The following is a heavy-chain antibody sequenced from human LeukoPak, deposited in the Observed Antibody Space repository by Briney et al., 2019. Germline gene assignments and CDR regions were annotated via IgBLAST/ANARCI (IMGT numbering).Heavy chain of an antibody. CDR2: ISASATVT. V-gene: IGHV3-21*01. J-gene: IGHJ4*02. D-gene: IGHD5-12*01. CDR3: AREGDIVATTSFFFDY. Sequence: GGSLRLSCVASGFTFNDYAMTWVRQAPGRGLEWVSTISASATVTYYADSVKGRFTISRDNAKNSLYLQMNSLRAEDTAVYYCAREGDIVATTSFFFDYWGQGILVTVSS. CDR1: GFTFNDYA.